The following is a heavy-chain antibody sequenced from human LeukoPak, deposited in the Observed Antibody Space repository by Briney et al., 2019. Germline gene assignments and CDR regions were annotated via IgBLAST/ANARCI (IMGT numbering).Heavy chain of an antibody. V-gene: IGHV1-18*01. CDR2: ISVYNGNA. Sequence: ASVKVSCKASGYTFTSYGINWVRQAPGQGLEWMGWISVYNGNANYAQKFQGRVTMTTDTSTSTAYMELRSLRSDDTAVYYCARAMPRGSPHLEQWLPTENYWGQGTLVTVSS. CDR1: GYTFTSYG. D-gene: IGHD6-19*01. J-gene: IGHJ4*02. CDR3: ARAMPRGSPHLEQWLPTENY.